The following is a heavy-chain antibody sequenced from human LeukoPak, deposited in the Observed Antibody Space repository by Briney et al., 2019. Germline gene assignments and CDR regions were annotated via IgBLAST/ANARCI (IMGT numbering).Heavy chain of an antibody. CDR3: AGATRYSSSSRYYYYMDV. CDR2: ISYDGSNK. D-gene: IGHD6-6*01. Sequence: GGSLRLSCAASGFTFSSYGMHWVRQAPGKGLEWVAVISYDGSNKYYADSVKGRFTISRDNSKNTLYLQMNSLRAEDTAVYYCAGATRYSSSSRYYYYMDVWGKGTTVTVSS. V-gene: IGHV3-30*03. CDR1: GFTFSSYG. J-gene: IGHJ6*03.